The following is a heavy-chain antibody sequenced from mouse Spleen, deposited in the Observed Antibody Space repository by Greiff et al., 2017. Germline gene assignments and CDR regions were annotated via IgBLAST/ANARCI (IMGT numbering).Heavy chain of an antibody. CDR3: TRSPLTGRNYFDY. CDR1: GYTFTDYE. D-gene: IGHD4-1*01. J-gene: IGHJ2*01. CDR2: IDPETGGT. V-gene: IGHV1-15*01. Sequence: VQLQQSGAELVRPGASVTLSCKASGYTFTDYEMHWVKQTPVHGLEWIGAIDPETGGTAYNQKFKGKAILTADKSSSTAYMELRSLTSEDSAVYYCTRSPLTGRNYFDYWGQGTTLTVSS.